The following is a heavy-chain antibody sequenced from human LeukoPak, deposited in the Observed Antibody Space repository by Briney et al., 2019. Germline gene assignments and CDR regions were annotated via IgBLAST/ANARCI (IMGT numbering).Heavy chain of an antibody. Sequence: GGSLRLSCAASGFTFSSYAMSWVRQAPGKGLEWVSAISGSGGSTYYADSVKGRFTISRDNSKNTLYLQMNSLRAEDTAVYYCARAGDIVVVPAAIVQQLEYYFDYWGQGTLVTVSS. CDR3: ARAGDIVVVPAAIVQQLEYYFDY. CDR2: ISGSGGST. V-gene: IGHV3-23*01. J-gene: IGHJ4*02. D-gene: IGHD2-2*02. CDR1: GFTFSSYA.